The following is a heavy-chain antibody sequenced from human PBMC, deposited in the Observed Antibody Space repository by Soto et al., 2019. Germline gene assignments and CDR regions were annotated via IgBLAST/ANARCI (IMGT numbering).Heavy chain of an antibody. Sequence: SETLSLTCTVSGGSIGSSSYYWGWIRQPPGKGLEWIGSIYYSGSTYYNPSLKSRVTISVDTSKNQFSLKLSSVTAADTAVYYCASRPYYDFWSGFFDYWGQGTLVTVSS. CDR2: IYYSGST. CDR3: ASRPYYDFWSGFFDY. D-gene: IGHD3-3*01. J-gene: IGHJ4*02. CDR1: GGSIGSSSYY. V-gene: IGHV4-39*01.